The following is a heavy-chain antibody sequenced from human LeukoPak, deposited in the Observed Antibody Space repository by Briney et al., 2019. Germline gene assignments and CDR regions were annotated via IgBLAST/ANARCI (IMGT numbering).Heavy chain of an antibody. CDR3: ARGPVVVVADTWFDP. V-gene: IGHV4-30-4*01. D-gene: IGHD2-15*01. J-gene: IGHJ5*02. CDR1: GGSISSGDYY. CDR2: IYYSGST. Sequence: PSETLSLTCTVSGGSISSGDYYWSWIRQPPGKGLEWIGYIYYSGSTYYNPSLKSRVTISVDTSKNQFSLKLSSVTAADTAVYYCARGPVVVVADTWFDPWGQGTLVTVSS.